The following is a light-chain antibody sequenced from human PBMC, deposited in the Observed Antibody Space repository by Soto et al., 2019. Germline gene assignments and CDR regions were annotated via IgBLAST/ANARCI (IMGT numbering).Light chain of an antibody. CDR2: DVS. CDR3: CSYAGSYTLV. V-gene: IGLV2-11*01. J-gene: IGLJ2*01. CDR1: SSDVGDYNY. Sequence: QAVVTQPRSVSGSPGQSVTISCTGTSSDVGDYNYVSWYQQHPGKAPRLIIYDVSKRPSGVPDRFSGSKSGNTASLTISGLQAEDEADYYCCSYAGSYTLVFGGGTKVTVL.